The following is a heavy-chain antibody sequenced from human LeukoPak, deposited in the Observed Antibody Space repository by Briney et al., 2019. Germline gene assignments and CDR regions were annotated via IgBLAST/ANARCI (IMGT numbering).Heavy chain of an antibody. D-gene: IGHD1-1*01. CDR1: GFTFDDYA. Sequence: GRSLRLSCVASGFTFDDYAMHWVRQALGKGLVWVARINTDGNSPTYADSVKGRFTISRDNAKSTLYLQMNSLRDEDTALYYCVSQGNWSWGQGTLVTVSS. CDR2: INTDGNSP. CDR3: VSQGNWS. V-gene: IGHV3-74*01. J-gene: IGHJ4*02.